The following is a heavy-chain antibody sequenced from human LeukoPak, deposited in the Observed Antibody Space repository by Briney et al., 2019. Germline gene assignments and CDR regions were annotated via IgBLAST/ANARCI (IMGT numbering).Heavy chain of an antibody. J-gene: IGHJ4*02. D-gene: IGHD5/OR15-5a*01. V-gene: IGHV3-53*01. CDR2: IYGDGSS. Sequence: GGSLRLSCAASGFILRDYYMGWVRQAPGKGLKWVSVIYGDGSSYYADSVKGRFTISRDNSKNTLHLQMNSLRAEDTAVYYCARGEAVGYTVERLWWGQGTLVTVSS. CDR1: GFILRDYY. CDR3: ARGEAVGYTVERLW.